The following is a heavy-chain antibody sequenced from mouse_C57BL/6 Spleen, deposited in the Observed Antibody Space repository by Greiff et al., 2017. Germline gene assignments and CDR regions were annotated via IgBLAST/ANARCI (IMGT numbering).Heavy chain of an antibody. CDR3: ATGDYYGSSPSFAY. D-gene: IGHD1-1*01. CDR2: IYPGDGDT. CDR1: GYAFSSYW. V-gene: IGHV1-80*01. J-gene: IGHJ3*01. Sequence: QVQLQQSGAELVKPGASVKISCKASGYAFSSYWMNWVKQRPGKGLEWIGQIYPGDGDTNYNGKFKGKATLTADKSSSTAYMQLSSLSSEDTTVFFCATGDYYGSSPSFAYWGQGTLVTVSA.